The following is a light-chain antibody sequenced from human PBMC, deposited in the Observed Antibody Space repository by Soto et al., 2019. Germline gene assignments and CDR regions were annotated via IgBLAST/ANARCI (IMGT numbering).Light chain of an antibody. CDR1: QTLSSNF. J-gene: IGKJ1*01. V-gene: IGKV3-20*01. CDR3: QQFGSAPRT. Sequence: KPPGNLALSPGERGTLPRRVSQTLSSNFLAWYQQRPGQAPSLLIYGAANRATGVPDRFSGGGSGTDFTLTISRLEPEDFAVYYCQQFGSAPRTFGQGTKVDIK. CDR2: GAA.